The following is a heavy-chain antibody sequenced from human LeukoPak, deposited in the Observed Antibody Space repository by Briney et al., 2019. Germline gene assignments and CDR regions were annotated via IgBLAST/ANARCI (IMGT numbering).Heavy chain of an antibody. CDR2: IKSDGITI. V-gene: IGHV3-74*01. CDR1: GFTFSNYM. CDR3: AKDRVDGYYGLDV. Sequence: GGSLRLSCAASGFTFSNYMMHWVRQAPGKGLVWVSRIKSDGITITYADSVKGRFTISRDNAKNSLYLQMNSLRVEDTALYYCAKDRVDGYYGLDVWGQGTTVAVSS. J-gene: IGHJ6*02. D-gene: IGHD3-10*01.